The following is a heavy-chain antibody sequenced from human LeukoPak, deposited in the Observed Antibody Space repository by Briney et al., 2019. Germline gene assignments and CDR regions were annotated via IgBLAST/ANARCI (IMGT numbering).Heavy chain of an antibody. CDR2: ISYDGSNK. J-gene: IGHJ4*02. D-gene: IGHD2-15*01. V-gene: IGHV3-30-3*02. Sequence: GRSLRLSCAASGFTFSSYAMHWVRQAPGKGLEWVAVISYDGSNKYYADSVKGRFTISRDNSKNTLYLQMNSLRAEDTAVYYCAKSREAEDVDYWGQGTLVTVSS. CDR3: AKSREAEDVDY. CDR1: GFTFSSYA.